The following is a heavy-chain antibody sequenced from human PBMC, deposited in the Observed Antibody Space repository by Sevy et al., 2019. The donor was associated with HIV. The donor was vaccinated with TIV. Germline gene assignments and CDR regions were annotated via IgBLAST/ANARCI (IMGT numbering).Heavy chain of an antibody. Sequence: GGSLRLSCAASGFTFNRYSMHWVRQAPGKGLEWVATISFDATNKHYPDSVKGRFTISRDNSKNTLYLQMNSLRAEDTAVYYCARDLLWFGETYYFDYWGQGTLVTVSS. CDR1: GFTFNRYS. D-gene: IGHD3-10*01. J-gene: IGHJ4*02. V-gene: IGHV3-30-3*01. CDR3: ARDLLWFGETYYFDY. CDR2: ISFDATNK.